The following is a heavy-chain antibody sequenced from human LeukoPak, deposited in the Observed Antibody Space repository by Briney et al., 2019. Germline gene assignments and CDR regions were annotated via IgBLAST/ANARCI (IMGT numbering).Heavy chain of an antibody. J-gene: IGHJ4*02. D-gene: IGHD6-19*01. Sequence: GESLKISCKASGYSFTRYWISWVRQMPGKGLEWMGRIDPSDSYTNYSPSFQGYVTISADKSISTAYLQWRSLKASDTAIYYCARTYSSGWAFFDYWGQGNMVTVSS. CDR2: IDPSDSYT. V-gene: IGHV5-10-1*01. CDR3: ARTYSSGWAFFDY. CDR1: GYSFTRYW.